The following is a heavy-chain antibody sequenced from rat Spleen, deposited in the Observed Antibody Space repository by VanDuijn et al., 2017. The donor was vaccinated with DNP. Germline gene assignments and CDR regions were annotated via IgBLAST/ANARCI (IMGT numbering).Heavy chain of an antibody. CDR1: GYSITSNY. CDR3: ARGVSSYYGYNSYWYFDF. Sequence: EVQLQESGPGFVKPSQPPPLPCSVTGYSITSNYWGWIRHFPGNKMEYIGHISYSGSTGYNPSLKSRISITRDTSKNQFFLQLNSVTTEDTATYYCARGVSSYYGYNSYWYFDFWGPGTMVTVSS. D-gene: IGHD1-9*01. V-gene: IGHV3-1*01. CDR2: ISYSGST. J-gene: IGHJ1*01.